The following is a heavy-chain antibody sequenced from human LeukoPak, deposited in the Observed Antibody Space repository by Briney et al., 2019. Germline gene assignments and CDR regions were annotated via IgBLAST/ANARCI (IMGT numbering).Heavy chain of an antibody. J-gene: IGHJ4*02. CDR1: GYTFTSYD. CDR3: ARRGWYKNYFDY. V-gene: IGHV1-8*01. CDR2: MNPNSGNT. Sequence: ASVKVSCKASGYTFTSYDINWVRQATGQGLEWMGWMNPNSGNTGYAQKFQGRVTMTRNTSISTAYMELSSLRSEDTAVYYCARRGWYKNYFDYWGQGTLVTVSS. D-gene: IGHD6-19*01.